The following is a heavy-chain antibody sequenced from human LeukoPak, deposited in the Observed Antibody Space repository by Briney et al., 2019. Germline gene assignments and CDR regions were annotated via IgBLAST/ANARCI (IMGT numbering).Heavy chain of an antibody. V-gene: IGHV2-5*02. D-gene: IGHD1-14*01. CDR3: AHRRLTGHPLAFDI. J-gene: IGHJ3*02. Sequence: SGPTLVNPTQTLTLTCTFSGFSLSTSGVGVGWIRQPPGKALEWLALIYWDDDKRYSPSLKSRLTITKDTSKNRVVLTMTNMDPVDTATYYCAHRRLTGHPLAFDIWGQGTMVTVSS. CDR1: GFSLSTSGVG. CDR2: IYWDDDK.